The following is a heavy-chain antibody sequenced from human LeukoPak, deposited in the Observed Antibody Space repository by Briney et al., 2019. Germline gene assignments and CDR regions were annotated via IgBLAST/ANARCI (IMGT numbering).Heavy chain of an antibody. CDR3: ARERDFWSESGYFDY. V-gene: IGHV4-30-4*01. CDR2: IYYSGRT. Sequence: SQTLSLTCTVSGGSISIGDYYWSWIRQPPGKGLGWIGYIYYSGRTYYNPSLKSRVTISVDTSKNQFSLKLSSVTAADTAVYYCARERDFWSESGYFDYWGQGTLVTVSS. D-gene: IGHD3-3*01. J-gene: IGHJ4*02. CDR1: GGSISIGDYY.